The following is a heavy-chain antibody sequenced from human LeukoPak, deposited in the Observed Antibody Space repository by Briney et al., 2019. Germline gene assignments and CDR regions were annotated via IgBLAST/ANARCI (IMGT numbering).Heavy chain of an antibody. Sequence: SETLSLTCTVSGGSITSVGYYWTWIRQPPGGGLEWIGDIYFNGKTYYNPPLKSRITISADTSKNQFSLKLTFVTAADTALYYCVRHEQHHPGDYWGQGTLVIVSS. CDR2: IYFNGKT. CDR1: GGSITSVGYY. CDR3: VRHEQHHPGDY. V-gene: IGHV4-39*01. D-gene: IGHD1/OR15-1a*01. J-gene: IGHJ4*02.